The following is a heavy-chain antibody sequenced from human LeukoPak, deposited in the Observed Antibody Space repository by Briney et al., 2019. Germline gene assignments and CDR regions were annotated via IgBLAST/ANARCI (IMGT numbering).Heavy chain of an antibody. J-gene: IGHJ4*02. V-gene: IGHV3-30*18. Sequence: GGSLRLSCAASGFTFSSYGMHWVRQAPGKGLEWVAVISYDGSNKYYADSVKGRFTISRDNSKNTLYLQMNSLRAEDTAVYYCAKNRGYCSGGSCYGDYWGQGTLVTVSS. CDR3: AKNRGYCSGGSCYGDY. CDR1: GFTFSSYG. CDR2: ISYDGSNK. D-gene: IGHD2-15*01.